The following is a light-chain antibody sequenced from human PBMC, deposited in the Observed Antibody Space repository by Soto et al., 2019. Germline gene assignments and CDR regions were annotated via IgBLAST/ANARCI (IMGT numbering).Light chain of an antibody. J-gene: IGLJ1*01. CDR2: EVN. Sequence: QSVLTQPASVSGSPGQSITISCTGTSSDIGYYDYVSWYQHHSGKAPKLIIYEVNNRPSGASNRFSGSKSVNTASLTISGLQAEDEADYYCSSHSSSSAYYVFGTGTKVTVL. CDR1: SSDIGYYDY. CDR3: SSHSSSSAYYV. V-gene: IGLV2-14*01.